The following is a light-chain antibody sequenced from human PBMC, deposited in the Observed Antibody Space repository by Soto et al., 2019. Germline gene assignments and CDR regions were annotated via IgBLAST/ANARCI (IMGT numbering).Light chain of an antibody. J-gene: IGLJ1*01. CDR1: SSDVDAYNF. CDR3: TSYATSSTYV. V-gene: IGLV2-14*03. Sequence: QSDLTQPASVSGSPGQSIGISCTGTSSDVDAYNFVSWYQHHPGKAPKLMIFDVSNRPSGVSNRFSGSKSGNTASLTISGLQAEDEADYYCTSYATSSTYVFGTGTKVTVL. CDR2: DVS.